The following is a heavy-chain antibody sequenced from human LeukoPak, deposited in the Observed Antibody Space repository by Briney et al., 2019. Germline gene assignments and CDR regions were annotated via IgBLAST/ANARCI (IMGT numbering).Heavy chain of an antibody. CDR3: ARVFLGVSDY. J-gene: IGHJ4*02. CDR1: GFTFSNYW. D-gene: IGHD3-10*02. Sequence: GGSLRLSCAASGFTFSNYWMHWVRQAPGKGLVWVSRINSDGRSTNYADSVKGRFTISRDNSKNTLYLQMNSLRADDTAVYYCARVFLGVSDYWGQGTLVTVSS. CDR2: INSDGRST. V-gene: IGHV3-74*01.